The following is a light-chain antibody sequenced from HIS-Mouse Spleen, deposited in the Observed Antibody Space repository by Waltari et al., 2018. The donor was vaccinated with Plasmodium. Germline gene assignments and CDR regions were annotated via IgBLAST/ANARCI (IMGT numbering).Light chain of an antibody. Sequence: QSALTQPPSASGSPGQSVTISCTGTTSTVGGYNYVPWYQQHPGNAPKLMIYEVSKRPSGVPDRFSGSKSGNTASLTVSGLQAEDEADYYCSSYAGSNNLVFGGGTKLTVL. CDR3: SSYAGSNNLV. V-gene: IGLV2-8*01. CDR2: EVS. CDR1: TSTVGGYNY. J-gene: IGLJ2*01.